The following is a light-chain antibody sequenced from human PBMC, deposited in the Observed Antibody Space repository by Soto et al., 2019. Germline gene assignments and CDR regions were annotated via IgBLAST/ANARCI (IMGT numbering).Light chain of an antibody. J-gene: IGLJ3*02. V-gene: IGLV2-14*03. CDR3: SSYTNRNTVV. CDR1: SSDVGGYNY. CDR2: DVT. Sequence: QSVLTQPASVSGSPGQSITIFCTGTSSDVGGYNYDSWYQQRPGKPPKLMIYDVTNRPSGVSNRVSGSKSGSTASLTISGLQAEDEGDYYCSSYTNRNTVVFGGGTKVTVL.